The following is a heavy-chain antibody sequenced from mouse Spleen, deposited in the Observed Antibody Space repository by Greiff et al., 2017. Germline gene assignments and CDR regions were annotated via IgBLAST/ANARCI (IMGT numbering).Heavy chain of an antibody. CDR3: ASYYRYAWFAY. V-gene: IGHV2-9*02. CDR2: ILAGGGT. J-gene: IGHJ3*01. Sequence: VKLQESGPGLVTPSQSLSLTCTVSGFSFTSYCLHWVRQPPGKGLVWLGVILAGGGTNYNSALLSNLSISKENSKRQVVLKMNSLQTDETARYNCASYYRYAWFAYWGQGTLVTVSA. D-gene: IGHD2-14*01. CDR1: GFSFTSYC.